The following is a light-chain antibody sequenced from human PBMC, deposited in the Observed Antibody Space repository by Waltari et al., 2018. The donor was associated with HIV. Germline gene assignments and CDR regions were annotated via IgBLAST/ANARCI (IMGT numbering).Light chain of an antibody. Sequence: QSALTQPASVSGSPGQSITISCTGTSSDVGGYNYFSWYQQHPGQAPKLMMYDVSKRPSGVSNRFSGSKSGNTASLTISGLQAEDEADYYCSSYTSSSTFYVFGTGTKVTVL. CDR3: SSYTSSSTFYV. CDR2: DVS. CDR1: SSDVGGYNY. J-gene: IGLJ1*01. V-gene: IGLV2-14*01.